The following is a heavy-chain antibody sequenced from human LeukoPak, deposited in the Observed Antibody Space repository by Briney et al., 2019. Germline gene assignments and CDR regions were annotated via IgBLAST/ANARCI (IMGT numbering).Heavy chain of an antibody. CDR1: GYTFTGYY. Sequence: GASVKVSCKASGYTFTGYYMHWVRQAPGQGLEWMGWIIPIFGTANYAQKFQGRVTITTDESTSTAYMELSSLRSEDTAVYYCARRHYDSSGLRWFDPWGQGTLVTVSS. CDR3: ARRHYDSSGLRWFDP. V-gene: IGHV1-69*05. CDR2: IIPIFGTA. D-gene: IGHD3-22*01. J-gene: IGHJ5*02.